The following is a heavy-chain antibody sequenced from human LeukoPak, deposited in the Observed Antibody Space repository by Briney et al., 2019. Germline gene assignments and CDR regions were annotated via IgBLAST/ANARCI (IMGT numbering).Heavy chain of an antibody. CDR3: ARVSHYYDSSGYYYGDAFDI. J-gene: IGHJ3*02. CDR2: IYHSGST. Sequence: PSETLSLTCAVYGGSFSGYYWSWIRQPPGKGLEWIGYIYHSGSTYYNPSLESRVTISVDRSKNQFSLKLSSVTAADTAVYYCARVSHYYDSSGYYYGDAFDIWGQGTMVTVSS. CDR1: GGSFSGYY. D-gene: IGHD3-22*01. V-gene: IGHV4-34*01.